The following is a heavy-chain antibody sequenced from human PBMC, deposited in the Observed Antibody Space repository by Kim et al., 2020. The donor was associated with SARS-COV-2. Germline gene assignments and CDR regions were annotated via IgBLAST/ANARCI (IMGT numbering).Heavy chain of an antibody. CDR3: ARGYGSGSPYGMDV. J-gene: IGHJ6*02. Sequence: NPSRHSRVTLSGDRSKNQFSLQLSSVTAADTAVYYCARGYGSGSPYGMDVWGQGTTVTVSS. V-gene: IGHV4-30-2*01. D-gene: IGHD3-10*01.